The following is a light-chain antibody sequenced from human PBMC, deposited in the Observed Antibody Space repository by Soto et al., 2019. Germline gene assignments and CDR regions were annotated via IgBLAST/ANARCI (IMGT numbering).Light chain of an antibody. J-gene: IGKJ2*01. CDR2: GAS. Sequence: EVVLTQSPGTLSLSPGERATLSCRASQSISSSYLAWYQQRPGQAPRLLIHGASSRATGIPDRFSGSGSGTDFTLTISTLEPEDCAVYYCQQYGISSHTFGQGTKLEIK. CDR1: QSISSSY. V-gene: IGKV3-20*01. CDR3: QQYGISSHT.